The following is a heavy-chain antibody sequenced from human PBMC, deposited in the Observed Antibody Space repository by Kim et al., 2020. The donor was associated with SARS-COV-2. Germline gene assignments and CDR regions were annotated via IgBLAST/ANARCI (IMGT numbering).Heavy chain of an antibody. Sequence: SRYYAASVRGRFTISRHNAKTTLYLLMNSLGAEDTAVYYCASGGSDSFDPWGQGTLVTVSS. J-gene: IGHJ5*02. V-gene: IGHV3-53*04. D-gene: IGHD3-10*01. CDR2: SR. CDR3: ASGGSDSFDP.